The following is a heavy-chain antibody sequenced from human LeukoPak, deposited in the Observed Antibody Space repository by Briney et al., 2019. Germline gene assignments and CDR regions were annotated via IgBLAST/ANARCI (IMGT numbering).Heavy chain of an antibody. V-gene: IGHV3-23*01. Sequence: GGSLRLSCAASGFTSSSYAMSWVRQAPGKGLEWVSAISDSGGSTYYADSVKCRFTISRDNSKNTLYLQMSSLRAEDTAVYYCAKSGGLSGSGRLGMDVGGQGTTVTVSS. CDR1: GFTSSSYA. CDR2: ISDSGGST. CDR3: AKSGGLSGSGRLGMDV. J-gene: IGHJ6*02. D-gene: IGHD3-10*01.